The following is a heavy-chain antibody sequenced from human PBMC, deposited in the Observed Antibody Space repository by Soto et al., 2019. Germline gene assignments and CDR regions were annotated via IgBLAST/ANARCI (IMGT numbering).Heavy chain of an antibody. CDR1: GYTFTSYD. CDR2: MNPNSGNT. J-gene: IGHJ6*02. CDR3: TRGSSGWYYYGMDV. Sequence: QVQLVQSGAEVKKPGASVKVSCKASGYTFTSYDINWVRQATGQRLEWMGWMNPNSGNTGYAQKFQGRVSMTRNTSISKGDMELSSLRSEDAGVYYCTRGSSGWYYYGMDVWGQGTTVTVSS. V-gene: IGHV1-8*01. D-gene: IGHD6-19*01.